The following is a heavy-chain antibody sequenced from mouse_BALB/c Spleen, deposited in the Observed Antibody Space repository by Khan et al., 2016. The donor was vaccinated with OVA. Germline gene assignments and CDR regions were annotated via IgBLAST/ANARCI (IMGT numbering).Heavy chain of an antibody. J-gene: IGHJ2*01. CDR3: ARDSIDY. V-gene: IGHV1-7*01. CDR2: INPTSGYT. CDR1: GYTFTTYW. Sequence: QVQLQQSGAELAKPGASVKMSCKASGYTFTTYWMHWVKQRPEKGLEWLGYINPTSGYTDYYQKFKEKTTWTEDKSSSTAYMQLSSLASDDSAVYYCARDSIDYWGQGTTLTVSS. D-gene: IGHD2-5*01.